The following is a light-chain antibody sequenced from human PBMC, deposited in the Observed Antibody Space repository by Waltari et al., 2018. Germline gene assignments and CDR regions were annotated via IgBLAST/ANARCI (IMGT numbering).Light chain of an antibody. Sequence: QSALTQPASVSGSPGQSITSPCTGTSSDVGNSKRVSWYQQHPGKAPKLMIYAVSKRPSGVSDRFSGSKSGDMASLTISGLQPEDEAEYFCSSYAGSSKGVFGGGTKVTVL. V-gene: IGLV2-23*02. CDR1: SSDVGNSKR. CDR3: SSYAGSSKGV. CDR2: AVS. J-gene: IGLJ2*01.